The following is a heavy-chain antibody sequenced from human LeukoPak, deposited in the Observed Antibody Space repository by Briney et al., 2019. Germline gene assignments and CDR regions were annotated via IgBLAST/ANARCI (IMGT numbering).Heavy chain of an antibody. CDR2: IIPIFGTA. CDR1: GGTSSSYA. J-gene: IGHJ6*02. V-gene: IGHV1-69*13. CDR3: ARAPLEGYDFWSGYNQRGYYYYGMDV. D-gene: IGHD3-3*01. Sequence: SVKVSCKASGGTSSSYAISWVRQAPGQGLEWMGGIIPIFGTANYAQKFQGRVTITADESTSTAYMELSSLRSEDTAVYYCARAPLEGYDFWSGYNQRGYYYYGMDVWGQGTTVTVSS.